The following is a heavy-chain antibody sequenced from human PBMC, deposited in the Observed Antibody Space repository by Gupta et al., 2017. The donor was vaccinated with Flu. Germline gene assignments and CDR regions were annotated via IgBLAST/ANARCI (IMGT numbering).Heavy chain of an antibody. D-gene: IGHD2-21*02. Sequence: EVQMLESGGGLVQPGGSLRLSCAASGFTFSSFVMIWVRQAPGQGLEWVASIGGSDGTTYYADSVKGRFTISRDNSKNMLYLQMTGLRAEDTATYYCAKKGCDNNCHPYFLEFGGQGDLVTVSS. J-gene: IGHJ4*02. V-gene: IGHV3-23*01. CDR2: IGGSDGTT. CDR3: AKKGCDNNCHPYFLEF. CDR1: GFTFSSFV.